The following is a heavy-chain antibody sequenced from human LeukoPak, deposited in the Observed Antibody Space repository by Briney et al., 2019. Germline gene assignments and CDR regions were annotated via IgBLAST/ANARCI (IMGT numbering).Heavy chain of an antibody. D-gene: IGHD3-10*02. CDR2: IYQTGNT. V-gene: IGHV4-30-2*01. CDR1: GGSISSGDYS. J-gene: IGHJ5*02. Sequence: SQTLSLTCAVSGGSISSGDYSWNWIRQPPGKGLEWIGYIYQTGNTFYNPSLKSRVTISVDRSKNQFSLRLTSVTAADTAVYYCVRCFFVRENPGSWFDPWGQGTLVTVSP. CDR3: VRCFFVRENPGSWFDP.